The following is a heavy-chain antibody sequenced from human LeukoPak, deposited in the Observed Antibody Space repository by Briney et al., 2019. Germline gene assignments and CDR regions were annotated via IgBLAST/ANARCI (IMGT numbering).Heavy chain of an antibody. D-gene: IGHD5-18*01. CDR1: GFTFSSHW. Sequence: GGSLKLSCAASGFTFSSHWMHWVRQAPGKGLVWVSRINSVGSRTDYADSVKGRFTISRDNARNTLYLQMNSLRAEDTAVYYCTSDTVDTTLGIDYWGQGTLVTVSS. CDR3: TSDTVDTTLGIDY. J-gene: IGHJ4*02. CDR2: INSVGSRT. V-gene: IGHV3-74*01.